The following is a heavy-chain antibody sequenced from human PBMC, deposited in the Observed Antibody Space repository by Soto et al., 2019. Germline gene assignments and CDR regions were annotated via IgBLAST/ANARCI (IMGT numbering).Heavy chain of an antibody. CDR3: AKEAVASEQVPIPGDS. V-gene: IGHV3-23*01. CDR2: ISGSGSMK. Sequence: GGSLRLSCTASGLTFRNYAMTWARQAPGRGLEWVSGISGSGSMKYYADSVKGRFTISRDNSKNMLFLQMDSLRDGDTAMYHCAKEAVASEQVPIPGDSWGQGTLVTVSS. D-gene: IGHD2-15*01. CDR1: GLTFRNYA. J-gene: IGHJ4*02.